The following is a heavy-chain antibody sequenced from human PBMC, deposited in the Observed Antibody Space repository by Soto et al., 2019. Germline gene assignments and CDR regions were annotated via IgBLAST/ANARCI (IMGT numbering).Heavy chain of an antibody. D-gene: IGHD3-16*01. CDR3: TRLIRPMDV. V-gene: IGHV4-61*08. J-gene: IGHJ6*02. Sequence: SETLSLTCAVSGDSVSSSDFYWTWIRQPPGKPLEWIGYVYSTGTTNYSPSLKSRVDMSVETSENQFSLKVRSVTAADTAVYYCTRLIRPMDVWGQGTTVTVSS. CDR1: GDSVSSSDFY. CDR2: VYSTGTT.